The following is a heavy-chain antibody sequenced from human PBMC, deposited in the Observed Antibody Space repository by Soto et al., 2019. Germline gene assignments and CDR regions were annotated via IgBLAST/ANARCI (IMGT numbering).Heavy chain of an antibody. CDR1: GYTFTTYG. Sequence: QVQLVQSGAEMKKPGASVKVSCKASGYTFTTYGISWVRQAPGQGLEWMGWISAYNGNTHYAQKLQGRATMTTDTSTNTAYVELRSLRSDDTDVYYCAREHFTSTCDSFDYWGQGTLVTVSS. D-gene: IGHD3-3*02. CDR3: AREHFTSTCDSFDY. J-gene: IGHJ4*02. V-gene: IGHV1-18*04. CDR2: ISAYNGNT.